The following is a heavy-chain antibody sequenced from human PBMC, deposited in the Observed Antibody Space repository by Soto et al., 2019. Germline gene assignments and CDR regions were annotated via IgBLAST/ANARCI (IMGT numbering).Heavy chain of an antibody. CDR3: ARATGDDFWSGYYIPRPAAWFDP. J-gene: IGHJ5*02. D-gene: IGHD3-3*01. CDR2: IYYSGST. CDR1: GDSISSRSYY. V-gene: IGHV4-39*07. Sequence: LSLTCTVTGDSISSRSYYWGWIRQPPGKGLEWIGSIYYSGSTYNNPSLRSRVSMSIDTSKDQFSLKLSSVTAADTAVYYCARATGDDFWSGYYIPRPAAWFDPWGQGTLVTVSS.